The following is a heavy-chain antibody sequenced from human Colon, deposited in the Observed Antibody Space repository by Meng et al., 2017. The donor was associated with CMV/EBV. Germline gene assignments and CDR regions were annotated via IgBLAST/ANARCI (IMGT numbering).Heavy chain of an antibody. D-gene: IGHD4-17*01. J-gene: IGHJ4*02. Sequence: GESLKISCAASGFTFDDYTMNWVRHAPRKGLEWVALVSWDGGSTRYADSVRGRFTISRDNSNNLLVLQLNSLRSDDSALYYCAKGTAATTVPDFDSWGQGTLVTVSS. CDR3: AKGTAATTVPDFDS. V-gene: IGHV3-43*01. CDR2: VSWDGGST. CDR1: GFTFDDYT.